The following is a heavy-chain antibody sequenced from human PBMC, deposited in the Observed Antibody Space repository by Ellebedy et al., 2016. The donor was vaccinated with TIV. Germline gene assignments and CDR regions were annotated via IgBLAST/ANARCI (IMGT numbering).Heavy chain of an antibody. CDR1: GGSISSYY. Sequence: MPSETLSLTCTVSGGSISSYYWSWIRQPPGKGLEWIGYIYYSGSTNYNPSLKSLVTISVDTSKNQFSLKLSSVTAADTAVYYCARGLYYDILTASPWFDPWGQGTLVTVSS. CDR3: ARGLYYDILTASPWFDP. D-gene: IGHD3-9*01. V-gene: IGHV4-59*08. J-gene: IGHJ5*02. CDR2: IYYSGST.